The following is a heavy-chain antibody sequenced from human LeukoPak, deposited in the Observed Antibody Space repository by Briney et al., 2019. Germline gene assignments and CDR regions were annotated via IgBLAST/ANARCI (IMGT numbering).Heavy chain of an antibody. J-gene: IGHJ4*02. D-gene: IGHD2-21*02. V-gene: IGHV4-39*01. CDR1: GDSISSGSYY. CDR3: ARGHPLLDY. CDR2: VYYGGST. Sequence: SETLSLTCTVSGDSISSGSYYWGWIRQPPGKGLEWIGSVYYGGSTYYNPSLKGRVTISVDTSKNQFSLKLSSVTAADTAVYYCARGHPLLDYWGQGTLVTVSS.